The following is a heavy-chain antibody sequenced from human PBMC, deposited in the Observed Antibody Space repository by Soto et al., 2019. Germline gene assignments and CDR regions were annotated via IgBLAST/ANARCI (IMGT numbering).Heavy chain of an antibody. Sequence: EVRLLESGGGLVQPGGSLRLSCAASGVTFSTYTLSWVRQAPGKGLEWVSTISGGGSSTYYADSVKGRFTISRDNSKNTMYLQMNSLRAEDTAVYYCAKVTDDQWGQGTLVTVSS. V-gene: IGHV3-23*01. J-gene: IGHJ4*02. CDR3: AKVTDDQ. CDR1: GVTFSTYT. CDR2: ISGGGSST.